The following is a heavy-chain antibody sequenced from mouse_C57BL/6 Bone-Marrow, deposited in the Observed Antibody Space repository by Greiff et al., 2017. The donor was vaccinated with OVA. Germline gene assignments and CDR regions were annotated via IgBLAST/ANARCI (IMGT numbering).Heavy chain of an antibody. D-gene: IGHD2-3*01. CDR1: GYTFTSYW. Sequence: VQLQQPGAELVRPGSSVKLSCKASGYTFTSYWMHWVKQRPIQGLEWIGNIDPSDSETHYNQKFTAKATLTVDKSSSTAYMQLSSLTSEDSAVYYCLYDGYSSFAYWGQGTLVTVSA. CDR2: IDPSDSET. CDR3: LYDGYSSFAY. V-gene: IGHV1-52*01. J-gene: IGHJ3*01.